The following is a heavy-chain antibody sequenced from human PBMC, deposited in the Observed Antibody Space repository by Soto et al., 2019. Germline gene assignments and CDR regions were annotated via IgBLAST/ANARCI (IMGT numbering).Heavy chain of an antibody. CDR1: GYTFTSYY. J-gene: IGHJ6*02. D-gene: IGHD3-3*01. CDR3: ARGPFHYEFWSGYSPNYYCCGMDV. V-gene: IGHV1-8*01. CDR2: MNPNSGNT. Sequence: ASVKVSCKASGYTFTSYYINWVRQATGQGLEWMGWMNPNSGNTGYAQKFQGRVTMTRNTSISTAYMELSSLRSEDTAVYYFARGPFHYEFWSGYSPNYYCCGMDVWGQGTTVTVSS.